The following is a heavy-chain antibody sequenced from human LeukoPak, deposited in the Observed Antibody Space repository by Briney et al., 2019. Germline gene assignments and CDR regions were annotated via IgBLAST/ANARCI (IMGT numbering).Heavy chain of an antibody. Sequence: GRSLRLSCAASGFTFSNYGMHWVRQAPGKGLEWVAVVSYHGSYEYYADSVKGRFTISRDNSKNTLYLQMNSLRGEDTAVYYCAKDLRKSYYYYGMDVWGQGTTVTVSS. J-gene: IGHJ6*02. CDR1: GFTFSNYG. CDR3: AKDLRKSYYYYGMDV. CDR2: VSYHGSYE. V-gene: IGHV3-30*18.